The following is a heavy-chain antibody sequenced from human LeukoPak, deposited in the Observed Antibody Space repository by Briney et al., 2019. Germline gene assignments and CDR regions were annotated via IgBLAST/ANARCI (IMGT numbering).Heavy chain of an antibody. CDR3: AKGYGMDV. CDR2: ISYDGSNK. J-gene: IGHJ6*02. V-gene: IGHV3-30*18. Sequence: GRSLRLSCAASGFTFSSYGMHWVRQAPGKGLEWVAVISYDGSNKYYADSVKGRFTISRDNSKNTLYLQMNSLRAEDTALYYCAKGYGMDVWGQGTTVTVSS. CDR1: GFTFSSYG.